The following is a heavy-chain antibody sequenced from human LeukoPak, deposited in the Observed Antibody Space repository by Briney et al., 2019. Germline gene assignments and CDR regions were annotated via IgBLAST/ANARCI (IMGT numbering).Heavy chain of an antibody. Sequence: PGGSLRLSCVASGFPVSSNYMSWVRQAPGKGLEWVSVIYSGGSTYYADSVKGRFTISRDKSKNMLYLQMNSLRAEDTAVYYCASNYYVTKAAFDIWGQGTMVTVSS. D-gene: IGHD3-10*02. CDR2: IYSGGST. CDR1: GFPVSSNY. J-gene: IGHJ3*02. V-gene: IGHV3-53*01. CDR3: ASNYYVTKAAFDI.